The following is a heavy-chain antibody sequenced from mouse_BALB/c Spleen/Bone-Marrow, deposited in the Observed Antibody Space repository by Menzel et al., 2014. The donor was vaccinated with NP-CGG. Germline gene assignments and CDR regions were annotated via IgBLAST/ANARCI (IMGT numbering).Heavy chain of an antibody. J-gene: IGHJ2*01. Sequence: EVMLVESGGGLVQPGGSLRLSCATSGFTFTDYYMSWVRQPPGKALEWLGFIRNKANGYTTEYSASVKGRFTTSRDNSQSILYLQMNTLRAEDSATYYCARYDVYYYFDYWGQGTTLTVSS. V-gene: IGHV7-3*02. CDR3: ARYDVYYYFDY. CDR2: IRNKANGYTT. D-gene: IGHD2-3*01. CDR1: GFTFTDYY.